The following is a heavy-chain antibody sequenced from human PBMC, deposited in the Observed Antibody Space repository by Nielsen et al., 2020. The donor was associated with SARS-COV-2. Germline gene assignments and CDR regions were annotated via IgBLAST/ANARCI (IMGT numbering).Heavy chain of an antibody. CDR3: ATEEDYGSGMYYFDY. CDR1: GYTFTNYG. CDR2: INTNTGNP. Sequence: ASVKVSCKASGYTFTNYGISWVRQAPGQGLEWMGWINTNTGNPTYAQGFTGRFVFSLDTSVSTAYLQISSLKAEDTAVYYCATEEDYGSGMYYFDYWGQGTLVTVSS. V-gene: IGHV7-4-1*02. D-gene: IGHD3-10*01. J-gene: IGHJ4*02.